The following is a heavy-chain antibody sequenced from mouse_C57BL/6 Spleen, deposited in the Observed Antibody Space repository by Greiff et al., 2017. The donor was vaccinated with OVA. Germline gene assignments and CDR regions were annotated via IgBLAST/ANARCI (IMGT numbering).Heavy chain of an antibody. CDR2: IYPSDSET. Sequence: VQLQQPGAELVRPGSSVKLSCKASGYTFTSYWMDWVKQRPGQGLEWIGNIYPSDSETHYNQKFKDKATLTVDKSSSTAYMQLSSLTSEDSAVYYCAREDHYPQWFAYWGQGTLVTVSA. J-gene: IGHJ3*01. CDR3: AREDHYPQWFAY. V-gene: IGHV1-61*01. CDR1: GYTFTSYW. D-gene: IGHD1-1*02.